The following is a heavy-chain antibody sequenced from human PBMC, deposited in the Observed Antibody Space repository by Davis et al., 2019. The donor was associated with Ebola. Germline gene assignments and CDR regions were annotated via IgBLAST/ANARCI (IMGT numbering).Heavy chain of an antibody. CDR2: VYSSGST. CDR3: ARLSYSGYDYDY. CDR1: GGSFSGYY. J-gene: IGHJ4*02. Sequence: SETLSLTCAVYGGSFSGYYWGWIRQPPGKGLEWIGYVYSSGSTTYNPSLKSRVTISVDTSKNQFSLKLSSVTAADTAVYYCARLSYSGYDYDYWGQGTLVTVSS. D-gene: IGHD5-12*01. V-gene: IGHV4-59*08.